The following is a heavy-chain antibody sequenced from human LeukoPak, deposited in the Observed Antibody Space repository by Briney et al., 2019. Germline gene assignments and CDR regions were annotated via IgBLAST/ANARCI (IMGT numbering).Heavy chain of an antibody. V-gene: IGHV1-46*01. CDR3: ARDLGDDSSGSSWFRH. J-gene: IGHJ1*01. CDR2: INPSGGST. CDR1: GYTFTSYY. D-gene: IGHD3-22*01. Sequence: ASVKVSCKASGYTFTSYYMHWVRQAPGQGLEWMGIINPSGGSTSYAQKFQGRVTMTRDTSTSTVYMELSSLRSEDTAVYYCARDLGDDSSGSSWFRHWGQGTLVTVSS.